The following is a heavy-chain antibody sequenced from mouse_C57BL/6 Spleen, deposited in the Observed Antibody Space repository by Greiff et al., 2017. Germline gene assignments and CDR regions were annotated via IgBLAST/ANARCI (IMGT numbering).Heavy chain of an antibody. Sequence: QVQLKQSGPELVKPGASVKISCKPSGYSFTSYYIHWVKQRPGQGLEWIGWIYPGSGNTKYNEKFKGKATLTADTSSSTAYMQLSSLTSEDSAVYYCARSAGTGYYFDYWGQGTTLTVSS. CDR2: IYPGSGNT. CDR3: ARSAGTGYYFDY. D-gene: IGHD4-1*01. V-gene: IGHV1-66*01. CDR1: GYSFTSYY. J-gene: IGHJ2*01.